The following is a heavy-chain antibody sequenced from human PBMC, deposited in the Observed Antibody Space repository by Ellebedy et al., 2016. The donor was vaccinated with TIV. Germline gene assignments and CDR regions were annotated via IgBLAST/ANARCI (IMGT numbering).Heavy chain of an antibody. CDR2: FFHGGN. J-gene: IGHJ4*02. V-gene: IGHV4-30-2*01. D-gene: IGHD3-22*01. Sequence: MPSETLSLTCTVSGGSISSGSISWNWIRQPPGKGLEWIGYFFHGGNEYNPSLKSRVTISEDRSKNQFSLILASVTAADTAVYFCARSSGYWSFDSWGQGTLVTVSS. CDR1: GGSISSGSIS. CDR3: ARSSGYWSFDS.